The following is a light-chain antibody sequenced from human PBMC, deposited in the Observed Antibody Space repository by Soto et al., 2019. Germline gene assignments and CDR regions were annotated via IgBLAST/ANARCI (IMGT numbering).Light chain of an antibody. J-gene: IGKJ4*01. CDR2: AAS. Sequence: DIQMTQSQSSLSASVGDRVTITCRASQSISSYLNWYQQKPGKAPKLLIYAASSLQSGVPSRFSGSGSGTDFTLTISSLQPEDFATYYCQQSYSTLTFGGGTMVDIK. CDR3: QQSYSTLT. CDR1: QSISSY. V-gene: IGKV1-39*01.